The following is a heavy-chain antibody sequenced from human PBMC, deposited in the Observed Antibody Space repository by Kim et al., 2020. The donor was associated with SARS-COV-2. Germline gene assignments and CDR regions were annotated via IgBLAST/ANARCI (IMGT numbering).Heavy chain of an antibody. D-gene: IGHD2-21*02. CDR3: ARGGVVTAIRWFDP. J-gene: IGHJ5*02. Sequence: SVKVSCKASGGTFSSYAISWVRQAPGQGLEWMGGIIPIFGTANYAQKFQGRVTITADESTSTAYMELSSLRSEDTAVYYCARGGVVTAIRWFDPWGQGTLVTVSS. CDR1: GGTFSSYA. V-gene: IGHV1-69*13. CDR2: IIPIFGTA.